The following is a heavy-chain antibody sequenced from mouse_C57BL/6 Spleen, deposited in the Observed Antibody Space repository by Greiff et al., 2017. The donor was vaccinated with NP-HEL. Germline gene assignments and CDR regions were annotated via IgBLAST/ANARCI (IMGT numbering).Heavy chain of an antibody. CDR1: GFTFSDYG. V-gene: IGHV5-17*01. Sequence: EVHLVESGGGLVKPGGSLKLSCAASGFTFSDYGMHWVRQAPEKGLEWVAYISSGSSTIYYADTVKGRFTISRDNAKNTLFLQMTSLRSEDTAMYYCARRDFTLSYYFDYWGQGTTLTVSS. CDR2: ISSGSSTI. CDR3: ARRDFTLSYYFDY. J-gene: IGHJ2*01.